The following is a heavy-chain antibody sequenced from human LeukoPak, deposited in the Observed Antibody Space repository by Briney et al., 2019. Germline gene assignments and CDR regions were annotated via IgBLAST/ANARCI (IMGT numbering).Heavy chain of an antibody. V-gene: IGHV1-18*01. CDR3: ARPYDTSGYYNYYLDY. Sequence: ASVKVSCKASGYTFTTYGISWVRQAPGQGLEWMGWISAYNGKTNYAQKFQGRVTMTTDTSTSTAYMELRSLKSDDTAVYFCARPYDTSGYYNYYLDYWGQGTLVTVSS. CDR2: ISAYNGKT. J-gene: IGHJ4*02. D-gene: IGHD3-22*01. CDR1: GYTFTTYG.